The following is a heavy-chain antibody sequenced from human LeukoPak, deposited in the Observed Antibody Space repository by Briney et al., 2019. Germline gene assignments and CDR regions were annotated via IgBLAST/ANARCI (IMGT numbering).Heavy chain of an antibody. J-gene: IGHJ5*02. CDR2: IYHSGST. Sequence: PSGTLSLTCAVSGGSISSSNWWSWVRQPPGKGLEWIGEIYHSGSTNYNPSLKSRVTISVDTSKNQFSLKLSSVTAADTAVYYCAVVAATLRASSSWFDPWGQGTLVTVSS. CDR3: AVVAATLRASSSWFDP. D-gene: IGHD2-15*01. CDR1: GGSISSSNW. V-gene: IGHV4-4*02.